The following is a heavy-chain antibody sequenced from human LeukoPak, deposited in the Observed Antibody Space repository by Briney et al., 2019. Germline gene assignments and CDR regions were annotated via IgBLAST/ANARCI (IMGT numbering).Heavy chain of an antibody. D-gene: IGHD3-10*01. CDR1: GFTFSRYA. CDR3: AKDRVRSYYYYMDV. J-gene: IGHJ6*03. Sequence: GGSLRLSCAASGFTFSRYAMHWVRQAPGKGLEWVAVISYDGSNKYYADSVKGRFTISRDNSKNTLYLQMNSLRAEDTAVYYCAKDRVRSYYYYMDVWGKGTTVTVSS. CDR2: ISYDGSNK. V-gene: IGHV3-30*18.